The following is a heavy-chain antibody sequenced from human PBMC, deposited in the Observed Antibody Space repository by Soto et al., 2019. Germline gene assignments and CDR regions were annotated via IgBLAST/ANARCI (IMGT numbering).Heavy chain of an antibody. V-gene: IGHV4-34*01. D-gene: IGHD6-13*01. CDR1: GGSFSGYY. CDR2: INHSGST. CDR3: ARETKKQQLVRHSRYNWFDP. Sequence: SETLSLTCAVYGGSFSGYYWSWSRQPPWKGLEWIGEINHSGSTNYNPSLKSRVTISVDTSKNQFSLKLSSVTAADTAVYYCARETKKQQLVRHSRYNWFDPWGQGTLVTVSS. J-gene: IGHJ5*02.